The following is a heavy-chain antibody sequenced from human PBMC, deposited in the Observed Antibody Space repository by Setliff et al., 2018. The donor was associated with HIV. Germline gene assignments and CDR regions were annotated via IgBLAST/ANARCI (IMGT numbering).Heavy chain of an antibody. D-gene: IGHD4-4*01. V-gene: IGHV4-59*08. Sequence: PSETLSLTCSVSGASISSYYWSWIRQSPGKGLEWIGYIYYTGNTNYNPSLKGRVTISVDTSKNQFSLRLSSVTAADTAVYYCASMYSNHGRYYYYYMDVWGEGATVTVSS. CDR1: GASISSYY. J-gene: IGHJ6*03. CDR3: ASMYSNHGRYYYYYMDV. CDR2: IYYTGNT.